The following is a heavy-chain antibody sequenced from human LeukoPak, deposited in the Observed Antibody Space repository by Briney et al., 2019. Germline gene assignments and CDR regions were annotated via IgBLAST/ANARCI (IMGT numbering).Heavy chain of an antibody. Sequence: RSGGSLRLSCAASGFTFDSYGMNWVRQAPGKGLEWISSISSSSTYIYYADSVKGRFTISGDNAKNSLYLQMNSLRAEDTAVYYCARAYCSSTRCSYYFDSWGQGTLVTVSS. J-gene: IGHJ4*02. D-gene: IGHD2-2*01. CDR1: GFTFDSYG. CDR3: ARAYCSSTRCSYYFDS. CDR2: ISSSSTYI. V-gene: IGHV3-21*01.